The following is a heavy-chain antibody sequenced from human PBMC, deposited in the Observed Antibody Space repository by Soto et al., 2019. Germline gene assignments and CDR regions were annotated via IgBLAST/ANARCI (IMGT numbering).Heavy chain of an antibody. CDR3: ARDYYGMDV. J-gene: IGHJ6*02. V-gene: IGHV4-30-2*06. Sequence: QLQLQESGSGLVKPSQTLSLTCTVSGGSITSGGYSWTWIRQSPGKGLEWIGYTYPSGSAYYKPSLKSRVTISVDRSKNQFSLNLTSVTAADTAVYYCARDYYGMDVWGQGTTVTVSS. CDR1: GGSITSGGYS. CDR2: TYPSGSA.